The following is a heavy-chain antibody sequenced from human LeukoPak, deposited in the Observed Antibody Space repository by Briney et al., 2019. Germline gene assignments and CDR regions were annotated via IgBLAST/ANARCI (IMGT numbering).Heavy chain of an antibody. D-gene: IGHD3-22*01. CDR3: ARGYYYDSSGYYY. CDR2: IKQDGSEK. J-gene: IGHJ4*02. Sequence: PGGSLRLSCAASGFTFSSYGMHWVRQAPGKGLEWVANIKQDGSEKYYVDSVKGRFTISRDNAKNSLYLQMNSLRAEDTAVYYCARGYYYDSSGYYYWGQGTLVTVSS. CDR1: GFTFSSYG. V-gene: IGHV3-7*03.